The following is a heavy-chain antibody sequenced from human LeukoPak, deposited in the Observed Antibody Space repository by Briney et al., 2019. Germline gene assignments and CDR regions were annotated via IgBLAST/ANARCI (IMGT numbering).Heavy chain of an antibody. J-gene: IGHJ4*02. CDR1: GFTFSSYW. CDR3: ARVGRGGYSYGDIDY. D-gene: IGHD5-18*01. V-gene: IGHV3-21*01. Sequence: GGSLRLSCAASGFTFSSYWMNWVRQAPGRGLEWVSSISSSSSYIYYADSVKGRFTISRDNAKNSLYLQMNSLRAEDTAVYYCARVGRGGYSYGDIDYWGQGTLVTVSS. CDR2: ISSSSSYI.